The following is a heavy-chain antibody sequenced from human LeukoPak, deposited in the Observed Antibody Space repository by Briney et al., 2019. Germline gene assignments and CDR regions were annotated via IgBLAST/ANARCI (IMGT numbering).Heavy chain of an antibody. CDR3: AKDCPPDSSGYRPPFDAFDI. CDR2: LSGSGGST. CDR1: GFTFSSYA. Sequence: PGGSLRLSCAASGFTFSSYAMSWVRQAPGKGLEWVSALSGSGGSTYYADSVKGRFTISRDNSKNTLYLQMNSLRAEDTAVYYCAKDCPPDSSGYRPPFDAFDIWGQGTMVTVSS. D-gene: IGHD3-22*01. V-gene: IGHV3-23*01. J-gene: IGHJ3*02.